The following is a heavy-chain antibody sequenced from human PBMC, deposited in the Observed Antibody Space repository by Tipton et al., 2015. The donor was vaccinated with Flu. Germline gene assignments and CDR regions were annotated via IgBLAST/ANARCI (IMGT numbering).Heavy chain of an antibody. CDR1: GFIFSGSP. V-gene: IGHV3-73*01. J-gene: IGHJ6*02. CDR3: TRGVSDGDNGMDV. Sequence: QLVQSGGGLVQPGGSLKLSCAASGFIFSGSPIHWVRQASGKGLEWLGRIKSKASNYATRYAASVKGRFTISGDDSKNTAYLQMDSLKTEDTAVYYCTRGVSDGDNGMDVWGQGTTVTVSS. CDR2: IKSKASNYAT. D-gene: IGHD4-17*01.